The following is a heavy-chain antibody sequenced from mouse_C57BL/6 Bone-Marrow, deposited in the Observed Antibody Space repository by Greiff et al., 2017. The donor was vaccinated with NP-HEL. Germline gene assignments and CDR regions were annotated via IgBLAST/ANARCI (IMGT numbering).Heavy chain of an antibody. CDR3: ARPDYYGSLAMDY. D-gene: IGHD1-1*01. V-gene: IGHV5-4*03. CDR2: ISDGGSYT. J-gene: IGHJ4*01. Sequence: EVKVVESGGGLVKPGGSLKLSCAASGFTFSSYAMSWVRQTPEKRLEWVATISDGGSYTYYPDNVKGRFTISRDNAKNNLYLQMSHLKSEDTAMYYCARPDYYGSLAMDYWGQGTSVTVSS. CDR1: GFTFSSYA.